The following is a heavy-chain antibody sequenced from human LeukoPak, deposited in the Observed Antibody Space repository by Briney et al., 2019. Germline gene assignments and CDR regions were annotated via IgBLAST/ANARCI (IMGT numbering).Heavy chain of an antibody. D-gene: IGHD2-2*02. Sequence: SETLSLTCGVSVGSINSGNWWTWVRQSPGKGLEWIGEIHHNGTRNYNPSLGSRVTISADTFKNHFSLIVTSLTAADTAVYYRAAAPILRGEGGEHYKYGMDVWGQGTTVIVSS. V-gene: IGHV4/OR15-8*01. CDR2: IHHNGTR. J-gene: IGHJ6*02. CDR1: VGSINSGNW. CDR3: AAAPILRGEGGEHYKYGMDV.